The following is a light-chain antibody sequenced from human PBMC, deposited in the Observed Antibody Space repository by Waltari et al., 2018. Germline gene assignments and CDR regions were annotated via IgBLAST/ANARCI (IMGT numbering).Light chain of an antibody. CDR1: SSAVGTYNY. Sequence: QSALTQPASVSGSPGQSITISCTGTSSAVGTYNYVSWYQQHPGKAPKPMIFDLSIRPSGVSKRFSGSKSGNTASLTISGLQAEDEADYYCSSYISSSTLELFGGGTSLTVL. V-gene: IGLV2-14*03. CDR2: DLS. J-gene: IGLJ2*01. CDR3: SSYISSSTLEL.